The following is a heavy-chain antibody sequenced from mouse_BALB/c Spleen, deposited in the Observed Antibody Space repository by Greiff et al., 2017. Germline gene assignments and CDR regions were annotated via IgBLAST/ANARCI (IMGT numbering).Heavy chain of an antibody. CDR1: GFTFSSFG. J-gene: IGHJ2*01. Sequence: EVQRVESGGGLVQPGGSRKLSCAASGFTFSSFGMHWVRQAPEKGLEWVAYISSGSSTIYYADTVKGRFTISRDNPKNTLFLQMTSLRSEDTAMYYCARSHYYGPLDYWGQGTTLTVSS. V-gene: IGHV5-17*02. CDR3: ARSHYYGPLDY. CDR2: ISSGSSTI. D-gene: IGHD1-2*01.